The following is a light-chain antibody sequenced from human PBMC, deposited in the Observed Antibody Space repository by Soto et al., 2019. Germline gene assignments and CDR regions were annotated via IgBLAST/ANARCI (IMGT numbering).Light chain of an antibody. Sequence: IVMTQSPATLSLSPGERATLSCGASQSVSSSYLAWYQQKPGQAPRLLIYDASNRATGIPARFSGSGSGTDFTLTISSLEPEDFAVYYCQQRSNWLTFGGGTKVDIK. J-gene: IGKJ4*01. CDR1: QSVSSSY. CDR3: QQRSNWLT. CDR2: DAS. V-gene: IGKV3-11*01.